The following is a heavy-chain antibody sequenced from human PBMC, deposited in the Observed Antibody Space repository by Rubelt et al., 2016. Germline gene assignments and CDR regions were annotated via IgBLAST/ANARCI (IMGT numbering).Heavy chain of an antibody. J-gene: IGHJ4*02. CDR3: VRERATVTTLFDY. CDR2: LYHGGST. CDR1: GGSISSSNYY. V-gene: IGHV4-39*07. Sequence: QLQLQESGPGLVKPSETLSLTCTVSGGSISSSNYYWGWIRQPPGKGLEWIGSLYHGGSTYYTPSLQSRVTISVDTSKNEFSLQLTSVTAADTAVYYCVRERATVTTLFDYWGQGTLVTVSS. D-gene: IGHD4-17*01.